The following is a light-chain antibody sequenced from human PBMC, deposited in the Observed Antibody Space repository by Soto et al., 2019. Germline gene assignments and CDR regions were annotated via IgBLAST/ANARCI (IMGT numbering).Light chain of an antibody. CDR2: GAS. CDR3: QQRRSWPST. J-gene: IGKJ5*01. CDR1: ESVRGD. Sequence: VITQSPATLSLPPGQRATLSCRASESVRGDLGWYPQKPGQAPRLLIFGASNRATGIPARFSGSGYGTDFTLSISSLEPEDFAVYYCQQRRSWPSTFGQGTRLENK. V-gene: IGKV3-11*01.